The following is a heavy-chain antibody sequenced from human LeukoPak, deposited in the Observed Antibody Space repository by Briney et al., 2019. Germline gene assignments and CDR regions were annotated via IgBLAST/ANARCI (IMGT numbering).Heavy chain of an antibody. CDR1: GGSFSNYS. CDR2: IYTSGST. D-gene: IGHD3-22*01. CDR3: AREFRYYYDSSGYYYRGFDY. J-gene: IGHJ4*02. Sequence: SETLSLTCAVYGGSFSNYSWSWIRQPAGKGLEWIGRIYTSGSTNYNPSLKSRVTMSVDTSKNQFSLKLSSVTAADTAVYYCAREFRYYYDSSGYYYRGFDYWGQGTLVTVSS. V-gene: IGHV4-4*07.